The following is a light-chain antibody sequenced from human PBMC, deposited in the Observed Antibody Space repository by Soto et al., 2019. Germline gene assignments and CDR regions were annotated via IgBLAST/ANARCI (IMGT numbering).Light chain of an antibody. CDR1: SSDVGGYKF. V-gene: IGLV2-14*01. J-gene: IGLJ3*02. Sequence: QSALTQPASVSGSPGQSITISCTGTSSDVGGYKFVSWYQQHPGKAPKLMIYEVSNRPSGVSNRFSGSKSGNTASLTISGLQAEDGADYSCRSYTPSSTRVFGGGTKLTVL. CDR2: EVS. CDR3: RSYTPSSTRV.